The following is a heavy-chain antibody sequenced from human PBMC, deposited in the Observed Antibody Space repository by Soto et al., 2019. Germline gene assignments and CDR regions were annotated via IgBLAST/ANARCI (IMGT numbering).Heavy chain of an antibody. V-gene: IGHV1-3*01. CDR1: GYTFTSYA. J-gene: IGHJ4*02. Sequence: ASVKVSCKASGYTFTSYAMHWVRQAPGQRLERMGWINAGNGNTKYSQKFQGRVTITRDTSASTAYMELSSLRSEDTAVYYCARLRVVVVAARFVYFDYWGQGTLVTVSS. D-gene: IGHD2-15*01. CDR2: INAGNGNT. CDR3: ARLRVVVVAARFVYFDY.